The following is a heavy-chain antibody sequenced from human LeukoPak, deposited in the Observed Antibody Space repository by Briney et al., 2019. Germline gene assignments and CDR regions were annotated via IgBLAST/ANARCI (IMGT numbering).Heavy chain of an antibody. CDR3: ARALYGDYYFDY. CDR2: IYYSGST. D-gene: IGHD4-17*01. Sequence: SETLSLTCTVSGGSISSSRYYWGWIRQPPGKGLEWIGSIYYSGSTYYNPSLKSRVTISVDTSKNQFSLKLSSVTAADTAVYYCARALYGDYYFDYWGQGTLVTVSS. J-gene: IGHJ4*02. V-gene: IGHV4-39*07. CDR1: GGSISSSRYY.